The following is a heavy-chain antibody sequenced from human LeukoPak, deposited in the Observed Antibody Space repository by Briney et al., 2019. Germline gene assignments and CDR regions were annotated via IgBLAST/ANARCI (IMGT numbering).Heavy chain of an antibody. V-gene: IGHV1-2*02. CDR3: AIEYPGGSYYGVFHPVDWFDP. CDR2: INPNSGGT. Sequence: ASVKVSCKASGYTFTGYYMHWVRQAPGQGLEWMGWINPNSGGTNYAQKFQGRVTMTRDTSISTAYMELSRLRSDDTAVYYCAIEYPGGSYYGVFHPVDWFDPWGQGTLVTVSS. J-gene: IGHJ5*02. D-gene: IGHD1-26*01. CDR1: GYTFTGYY.